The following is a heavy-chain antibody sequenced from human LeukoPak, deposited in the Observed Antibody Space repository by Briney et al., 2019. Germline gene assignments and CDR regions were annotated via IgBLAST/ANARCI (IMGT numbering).Heavy chain of an antibody. Sequence: GGSLTLSCAGSGFTSSSYNMSWVRPAPGKGLEWISSSSSSSSYNYYADPAKGRFTISRDNSKNTLYLQMNSLRAEDTAVYYCARVYSGSYFHYYYGMDVWGQGTTVTVSS. V-gene: IGHV3-21*01. CDR1: GFTSSSYN. J-gene: IGHJ6*02. CDR2: SSSSSSYN. D-gene: IGHD1-26*01. CDR3: ARVYSGSYFHYYYGMDV.